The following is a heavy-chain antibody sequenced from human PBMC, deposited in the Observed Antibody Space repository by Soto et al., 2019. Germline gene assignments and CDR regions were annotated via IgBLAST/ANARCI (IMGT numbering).Heavy chain of an antibody. CDR1: GGTFSSYA. J-gene: IGHJ6*02. CDR3: ARGSGGSSYYYYGMDV. V-gene: IGHV1-69*13. CDR2: IIPIFGTA. D-gene: IGHD2-15*01. Sequence: SVKVSCKASGGTFSSYAINWVRQAPGQGLEWMGGIIPIFGTANYAQKFQGGVTITADESTSTAYMELSSLRSEDTAVYYCARGSGGSSYYYYGMDVWGQGTTVTVSS.